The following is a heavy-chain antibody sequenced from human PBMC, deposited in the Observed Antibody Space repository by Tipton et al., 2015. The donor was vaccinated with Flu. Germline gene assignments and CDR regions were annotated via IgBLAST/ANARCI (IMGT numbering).Heavy chain of an antibody. CDR2: IYTSGNT. CDR3: ARGYHGSGNYSPVGIDS. V-gene: IGHV4-4*07. Sequence: LRLSCNVSGGSLSGYYWSWIRQPAGKGLEWIGRIYTSGNTNYSPSLKSRVTMSVDTSKNQFSLKLSSMTAADTAVYCCARGYHGSGNYSPVGIDSWGQGTLVTVSS. D-gene: IGHD3-10*01. J-gene: IGHJ4*02. CDR1: GGSLSGYY.